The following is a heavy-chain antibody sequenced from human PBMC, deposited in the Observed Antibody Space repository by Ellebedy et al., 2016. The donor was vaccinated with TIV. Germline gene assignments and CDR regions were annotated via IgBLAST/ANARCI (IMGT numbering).Heavy chain of an antibody. J-gene: IGHJ4*02. V-gene: IGHV3-7*01. Sequence: GESLKISCAASGFTFSNYWMSWVRQAPGKGLEWVANLNQPGSDKYYVDSVRGRFTISRDNAKNSLYLDMNSLRVEDTAVYYCARADWGSVDYWGQGTLVTVSS. CDR1: GFTFSNYW. CDR2: LNQPGSDK. CDR3: ARADWGSVDY. D-gene: IGHD7-27*01.